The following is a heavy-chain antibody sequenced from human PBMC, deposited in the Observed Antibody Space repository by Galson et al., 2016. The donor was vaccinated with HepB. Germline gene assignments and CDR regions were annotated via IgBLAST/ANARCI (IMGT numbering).Heavy chain of an antibody. V-gene: IGHV3-48*02. J-gene: IGHJ3*02. CDR1: GFTFSTYS. D-gene: IGHD3-9*01. CDR2: INDIISHT. Sequence: SLRLSCAASGFTFSTYSMNWVRQAPGKGLEWVSYINDIISHTYYADSVKGRFTISRDNAKKSLYFQMNSLRDEDTAVYSCVRSNGQRLASDAFDMWGQGTMVTVSS. CDR3: VRSNGQRLASDAFDM.